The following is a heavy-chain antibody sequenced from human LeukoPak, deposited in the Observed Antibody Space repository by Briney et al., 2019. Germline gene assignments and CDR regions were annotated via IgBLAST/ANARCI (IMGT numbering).Heavy chain of an antibody. Sequence: GGSLRLSCAASGFTFSSYSMNWVRQAPGKGLEWVSIIYSSRGTNYADSVKGRFTISRDNSKNTLYLQMNSLRAEDTAMYYCATQWDGGAGAFDTWGQGTMVTVSS. CDR1: GFTFSSYS. CDR3: ATQWDGGAGAFDT. V-gene: IGHV3-66*01. J-gene: IGHJ3*02. CDR2: IYSSRGT. D-gene: IGHD1-26*01.